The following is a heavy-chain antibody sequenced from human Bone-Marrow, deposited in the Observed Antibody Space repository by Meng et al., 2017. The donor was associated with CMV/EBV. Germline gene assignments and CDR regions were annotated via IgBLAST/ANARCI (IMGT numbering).Heavy chain of an antibody. Sequence: GESLKISCAASGFTFSSYGMHWVRQAPGKGPEWVANIKQEGSEKYYVDSVKGRFTISRDNAKNSLYLQMNSLRAEDTAVYYCARLPYDFRSAEFYAMDVWGQGTTVTVSS. CDR3: ARLPYDFRSAEFYAMDV. V-gene: IGHV3-7*01. CDR2: IKQEGSEK. J-gene: IGHJ6*02. D-gene: IGHD3-3*01. CDR1: GFTFSSYG.